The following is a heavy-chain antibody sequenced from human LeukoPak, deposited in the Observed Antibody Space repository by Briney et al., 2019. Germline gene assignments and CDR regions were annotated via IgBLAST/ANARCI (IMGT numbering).Heavy chain of an antibody. D-gene: IGHD2-15*01. CDR2: INHSGST. CDR3: AGEYVVVVAARGHFDY. J-gene: IGHJ4*02. CDR1: GGSFSGYY. Sequence: PSETLPLTCAVYGGSFSGYYWSWIRQPPGKGLEWIGEINHSGSTNYNPSLKSRVTISVDTSKNQFSLKLSSVTAADTAVYYCAGEYVVVVAARGHFDYWGQGTLVTVSS. V-gene: IGHV4-34*01.